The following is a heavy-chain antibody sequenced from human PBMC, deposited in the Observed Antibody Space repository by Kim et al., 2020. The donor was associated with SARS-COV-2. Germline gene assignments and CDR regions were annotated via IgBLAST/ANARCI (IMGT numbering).Heavy chain of an antibody. CDR3: EASDY. J-gene: IGHJ4*02. Sequence: ISDSGVRTHYADSVKGRFIISRDNSKSTLFLQMNSLRAEETAVYYCEASDYWGQGSLVTVSS. CDR2: ISDSGVRT. V-gene: IGHV3-23*01.